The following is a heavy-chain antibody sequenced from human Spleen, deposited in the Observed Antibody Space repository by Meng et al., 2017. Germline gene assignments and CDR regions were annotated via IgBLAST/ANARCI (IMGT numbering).Heavy chain of an antibody. CDR1: GYTFTSYY. J-gene: IGHJ4*02. CDR3: ASEYYFDY. CDR2: INPSGGST. V-gene: IGHV1-46*01. Sequence: ASVKVSCKASGYTFTSYYMHWVRQAPGQGLEWMGIINPSGGSTSYAQRFQGRVTITADKSTSTAYMELSSLRSEDTAVYYCASEYYFDYWGQGTLVTVSS.